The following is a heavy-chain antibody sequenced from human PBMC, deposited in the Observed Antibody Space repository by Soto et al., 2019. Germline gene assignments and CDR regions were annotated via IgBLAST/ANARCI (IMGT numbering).Heavy chain of an antibody. CDR2: IIPIFGTA. CDR3: AREAVATMEEGGRYYGMDV. CDR1: GGTFSSHA. V-gene: IGHV1-69*01. J-gene: IGHJ6*02. Sequence: QVQLVQSGAEVKKPGSSVKVSCKASGGTFSSHAISWVRQAPGQGLEWMGGIIPIFGTANYAQKFQGRVTITADESTSTAYMELSSLRSEDTAVYYCAREAVATMEEGGRYYGMDVWGQGTTVTVSS. D-gene: IGHD5-12*01.